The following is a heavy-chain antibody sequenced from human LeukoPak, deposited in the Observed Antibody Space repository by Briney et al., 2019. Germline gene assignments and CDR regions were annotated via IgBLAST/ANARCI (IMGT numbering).Heavy chain of an antibody. CDR3: ARSGPLGYQLIRGYFDY. D-gene: IGHD2-2*01. CDR1: GGSFSGYY. V-gene: IGHV4-34*01. CDR2: INHSGST. Sequence: SETLSLTCAVYGGSFSGYYWSWIRQPPGKGLEWIGEINHSGSTNYNPSLKSRVTISVDTSKNQFSLKLSSVTAADTAVYYCARSGPLGYQLIRGYFDYWGQGTLVTVSS. J-gene: IGHJ4*02.